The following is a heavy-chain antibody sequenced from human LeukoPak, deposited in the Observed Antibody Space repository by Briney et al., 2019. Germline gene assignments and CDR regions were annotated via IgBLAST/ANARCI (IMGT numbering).Heavy chain of an antibody. CDR2: INSDGSST. J-gene: IGHJ4*02. CDR3: SRRDSSSGWDY. CDR1: GFTFSSYW. Sequence: GGSLRLSCAASGFTFSSYWMHWVRQAPGKGLVWVSRINSDGSSTSYADSVKGRFTISRDNAKNTLYLQMNSLRAEDTAVYYCSRRDSSSGWDYWGQGTLVTVYS. D-gene: IGHD6-19*01. V-gene: IGHV3-74*01.